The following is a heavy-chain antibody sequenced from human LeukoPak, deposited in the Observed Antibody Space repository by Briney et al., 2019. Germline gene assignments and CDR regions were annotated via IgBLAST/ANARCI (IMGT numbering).Heavy chain of an antibody. D-gene: IGHD3-22*01. CDR2: IRYDGSNK. CDR3: ARGEYYYDSSGYYPDYYYYYYMDV. CDR1: GFTFSSYG. J-gene: IGHJ6*03. V-gene: IGHV3-30*02. Sequence: PGGSLRLSCAASGFTFSSYGMHWVRQAPGKGLEWVAFIRYDGSNKYYADSVKGRFTISRDNAKNSLYLQMNSLRAEDTAVYYCARGEYYYDSSGYYPDYYYYYYMDVWGKGTTVTVSS.